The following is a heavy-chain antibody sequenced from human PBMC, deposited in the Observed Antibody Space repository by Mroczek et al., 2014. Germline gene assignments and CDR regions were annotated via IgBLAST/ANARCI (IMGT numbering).Heavy chain of an antibody. CDR2: INHSGST. CDR1: GGSFSGYY. CDR3: ARGPRSGVGSSWRRYYFDY. V-gene: IGHV4-34*01. Sequence: QVQLQQWGAGLLKPSETLSLTCAVYGGSFSGYYWSWIRQPPGKGLEWIGEINHSGSTNYNPSLKSRVTISVDTSKNQFSLKLSSVTAADTAVYYCARGPRSGVGSSWRRYYFDYWGQGTLVTVSS. D-gene: IGHD6-13*01. J-gene: IGHJ4*02.